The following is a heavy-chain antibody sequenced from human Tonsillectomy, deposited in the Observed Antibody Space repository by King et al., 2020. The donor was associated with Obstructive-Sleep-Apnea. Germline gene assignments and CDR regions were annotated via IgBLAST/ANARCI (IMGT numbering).Heavy chain of an antibody. D-gene: IGHD3-10*01. CDR2: ISAYNGNT. CDR3: ARERMKLLWFGETYYGMDV. Sequence: QLVQSGSEVKKPGASVKVSCKASGYTFTNYGISWVRQAPGQGLEWMGWISAYNGNTKYAQKVQGRVTMTTDTSTSTAYMELRSLRSADTAVYYCARERMKLLWFGETYYGMDVWGQGTTVTVSS. V-gene: IGHV1-18*01. CDR1: GYTFTNYG. J-gene: IGHJ6*02.